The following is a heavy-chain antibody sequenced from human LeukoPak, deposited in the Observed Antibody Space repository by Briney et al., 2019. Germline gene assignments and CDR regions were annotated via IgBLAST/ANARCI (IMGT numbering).Heavy chain of an antibody. V-gene: IGHV4-39*02. CDR1: GGSISSSSYY. CDR3: ARDLWGAVAYYGMDV. J-gene: IGHJ6*02. D-gene: IGHD6-19*01. CDR2: IYYSGSP. Sequence: SETLSLTCTVSGGSISSSSYYWGWIRQPPGEGLQWLGSIYYSGSPYDNPSLKSRVTISVDTSKNQFSLKLSSVTAADTAVYYCARDLWGAVAYYGMDVWGQGTTVTVSS.